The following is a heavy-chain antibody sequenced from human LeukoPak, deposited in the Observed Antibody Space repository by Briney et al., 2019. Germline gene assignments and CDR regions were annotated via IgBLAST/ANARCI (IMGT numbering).Heavy chain of an antibody. CDR2: ISSSSSYI. J-gene: IGHJ4*02. CDR1: GFTFRSYS. Sequence: PGGSLRLSCGASGFTFRSYSMNCVRQAPGKGLEGVSSISSSSSYIYYADSVKGRFTISRHNAKNSLYLKMNSLRAEDTAVYYCARSNPELSGLDYWGQGTLVTVSS. D-gene: IGHD3-16*02. V-gene: IGHV3-21*01. CDR3: ARSNPELSGLDY.